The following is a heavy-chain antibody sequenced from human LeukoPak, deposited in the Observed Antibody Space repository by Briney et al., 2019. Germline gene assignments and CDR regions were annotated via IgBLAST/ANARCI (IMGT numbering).Heavy chain of an antibody. CDR2: ISSSSSYI. CDR3: ARDRDRIAVAGTAFDI. CDR1: GCTFSSYS. Sequence: GGTLRLSCAASGCTFSSYSLNWVRQAPGKGLDWVSYISSSSSYIYYADSVKGRFAISRDNAKNSLYLQMNSLRAEDTAVYYCARDRDRIAVAGTAFDIWGQGTMVTVSS. D-gene: IGHD6-19*01. V-gene: IGHV3-21*01. J-gene: IGHJ3*02.